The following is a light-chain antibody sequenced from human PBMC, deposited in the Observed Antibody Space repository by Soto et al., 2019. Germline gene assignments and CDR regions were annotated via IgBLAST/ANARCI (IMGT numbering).Light chain of an antibody. CDR1: SSDVGTYNL. CDR2: EGS. V-gene: IGLV2-23*01. CDR3: CSYAVSDTMI. J-gene: IGLJ2*01. Sequence: QSALTQPASVSGSPGQSITISCTGTSSDVGTYNLVSWFQQHPGEAPKLMIYEGSRRPSGISNRFSGSKSGNTASLTISGLQAGDEADYYCCSYAVSDTMIFGGGTKLTVL.